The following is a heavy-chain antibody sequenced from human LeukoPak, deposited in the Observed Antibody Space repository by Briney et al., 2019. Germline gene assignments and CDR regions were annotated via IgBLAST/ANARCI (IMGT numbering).Heavy chain of an antibody. V-gene: IGHV1-46*01. D-gene: IGHD5-24*01. J-gene: IGHJ5*02. Sequence: GASVKVSCKASGYTITNNYMHWVRQAPGQGLEWMGVINPSGTGTSYAQKFQGRITMSRDTSTSTVYMELSSLRSEDTAFYYCATDHSMANTAWWFDPWGQGTLATVSS. CDR3: ATDHSMANTAWWFDP. CDR2: INPSGTGT. CDR1: GYTITNNY.